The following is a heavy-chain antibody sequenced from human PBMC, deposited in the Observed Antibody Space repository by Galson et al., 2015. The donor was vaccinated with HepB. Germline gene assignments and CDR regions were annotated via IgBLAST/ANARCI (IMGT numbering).Heavy chain of an antibody. CDR3: ARAGNYYGSGRGDDAFDI. Sequence: CAISGDSVSSNSAAWNWIRQSPSRGLEWLGRTYYRSKWYNDYAVSVKSRITINPDTSKNQFSLRLNSVTPEDTAVYYCARAGNYYGSGRGDDAFDIWGQGTMVTVSS. D-gene: IGHD3-10*01. CDR2: TYYRSKWYN. J-gene: IGHJ3*02. V-gene: IGHV6-1*01. CDR1: GDSVSSNSAA.